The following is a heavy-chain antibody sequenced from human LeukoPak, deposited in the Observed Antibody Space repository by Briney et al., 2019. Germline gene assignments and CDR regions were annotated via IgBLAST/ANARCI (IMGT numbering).Heavy chain of an antibody. J-gene: IGHJ6*03. CDR2: IYYSGST. Sequence: SETLSLTCTVSGGSISSYYWSWIRQPPGKGLEWIGYIYYSGSTNYNPSLKSRVTISVDTSKNQSSLKLSSVTAADTAVYYCASTVTRYYYYYYMDVWGKGTTVTVSS. CDR3: ASTVTRYYYYYYMDV. D-gene: IGHD4-17*01. V-gene: IGHV4-59*08. CDR1: GGSISSYY.